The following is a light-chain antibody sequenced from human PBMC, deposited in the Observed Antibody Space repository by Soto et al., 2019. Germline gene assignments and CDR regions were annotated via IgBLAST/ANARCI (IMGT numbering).Light chain of an antibody. CDR3: SSYRSGSTYV. CDR2: EVN. Sequence: QSALTQPASVSGSPGQSITISCTGTSSDVGGYNYVSWYQQHPGKAPKLMIYEVNYRPSGVSNRFSASKSGNTASLIISGLQAEDEADYFCSSYRSGSTYVFGTGTKLTV. V-gene: IGLV2-14*01. J-gene: IGLJ1*01. CDR1: SSDVGGYNY.